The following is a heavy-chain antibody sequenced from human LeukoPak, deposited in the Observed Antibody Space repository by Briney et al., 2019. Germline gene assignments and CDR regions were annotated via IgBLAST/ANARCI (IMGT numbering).Heavy chain of an antibody. V-gene: IGHV1-69*05. CDR1: GYTFTSYG. CDR3: ARDNAGAWAAFDI. Sequence: SVKVSCKASGYTFTSYGISWVRQAPGQGLEWMGGIIPIFGTANYAQKFQGRVTITTDESTSTAYMELSSLRSEDTAVYYCARDNAGAWAAFDIWGQGTMVTVSS. D-gene: IGHD2-21*02. J-gene: IGHJ3*02. CDR2: IIPIFGTA.